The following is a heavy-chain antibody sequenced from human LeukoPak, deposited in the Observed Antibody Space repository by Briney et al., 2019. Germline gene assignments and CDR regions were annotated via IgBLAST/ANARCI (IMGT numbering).Heavy chain of an antibody. V-gene: IGHV4-30-4*01. D-gene: IGHD1-26*01. CDR1: GGSISSGDYY. Sequence: SETLSLTCTVSGGSISSGDYYWSWIRQPPGTGLEWIGYIYYSGSTYYNPSLKSRVTISVDTSKNQFSLKLSSVTAADTAVYYCATCGTAAHWYFDLWGRGTLVTVSS. CDR2: IYYSGST. CDR3: ATCGTAAHWYFDL. J-gene: IGHJ2*01.